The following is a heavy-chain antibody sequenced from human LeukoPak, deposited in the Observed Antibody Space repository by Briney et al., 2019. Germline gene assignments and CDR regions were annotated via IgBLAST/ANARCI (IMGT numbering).Heavy chain of an antibody. D-gene: IGHD3-3*01. CDR2: LYYSGIT. J-gene: IGHJ5*02. Sequence: SETLSLTCSVSGGSISSRSDYWGWIRQPPGKGLEWIGSLYYSGITYYNPSLKSRVTISIDTSKNQISLKLNSVTAADTAVYYCARWSPSYSEFWSGLGNNWFDPWGQGTLVTVSS. V-gene: IGHV4-39*07. CDR3: ARWSPSYSEFWSGLGNNWFDP. CDR1: GGSISSRSDY.